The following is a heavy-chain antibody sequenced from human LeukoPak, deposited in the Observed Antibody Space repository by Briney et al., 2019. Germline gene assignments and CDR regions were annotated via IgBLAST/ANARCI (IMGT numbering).Heavy chain of an antibody. CDR2: IIHSGST. D-gene: IGHD3-10*01. CDR3: ARGTPRYGSGSYYKRYYFDY. Sequence: SATLSLTCAVYGGSFSGYYWGWIRQPPGKGLEWIGEIIHSGSTNYNPSLKSRVTISVDTSKHKFSLKLSSVTAAETAVYYSARGTPRYGSGSYYKRYYFDYWGQGTLVTVSS. J-gene: IGHJ4*02. CDR1: GGSFSGYY. V-gene: IGHV4-34*01.